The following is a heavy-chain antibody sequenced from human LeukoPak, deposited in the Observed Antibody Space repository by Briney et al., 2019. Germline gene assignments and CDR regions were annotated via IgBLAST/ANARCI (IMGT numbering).Heavy chain of an antibody. D-gene: IGHD4-23*01. CDR3: ARDNGGNSYDY. CDR2: IYYSGST. Sequence: SETLSLSCTVSGGSISSGGYYWSWIRQHPGKGLEWIGYIYYSGSTYYNPSLKSRVTISVDTSKNQFSLKLSSVTAADTAVYYCARDNGGNSYDYWGQGTLVTVSS. V-gene: IGHV4-31*03. J-gene: IGHJ4*02. CDR1: GGSISSGGYY.